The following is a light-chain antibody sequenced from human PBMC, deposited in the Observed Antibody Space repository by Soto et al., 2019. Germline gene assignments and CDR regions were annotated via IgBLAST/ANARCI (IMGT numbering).Light chain of an antibody. Sequence: QSVLTQPPSVSGAPGQRVTISCTGSSSNIGAGYDVHWYQQLPGTAPKLLIYGNSNRPSGDPDRFSGSKSGTSASLAITGLQAEDEADYYCQSYDSSLGSWVFGGGTKLTVL. CDR2: GNS. CDR1: SSNIGAGYD. CDR3: QSYDSSLGSWV. V-gene: IGLV1-40*01. J-gene: IGLJ3*02.